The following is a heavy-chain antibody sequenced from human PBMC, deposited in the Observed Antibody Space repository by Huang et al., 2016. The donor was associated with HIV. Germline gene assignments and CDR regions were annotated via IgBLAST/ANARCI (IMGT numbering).Heavy chain of an antibody. V-gene: IGHV3-23*01. J-gene: IGHJ4*02. CDR2: ISGGDGNT. D-gene: IGHD4-17*01. Sequence: EVQLLESGGDLVQPGGSLRLSCAASGFTFSIYAMTWVRPAPGKGLEWVSTISGGDGNTYYADSVKGRFTISRDNSKNTLYLQMHSLGAEDTAIYYCAKGRTTVAKAFDYWGQGTLVTVSS. CDR3: AKGRTTVAKAFDY. CDR1: GFTFSIYA.